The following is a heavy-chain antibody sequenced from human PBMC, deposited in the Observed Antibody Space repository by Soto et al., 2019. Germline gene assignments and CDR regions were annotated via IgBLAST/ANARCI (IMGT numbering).Heavy chain of an antibody. CDR2: IYYSGST. Sequence: SETLSLTCTVSGGSISSYYWSWIRQPPGKGLEWIGYIYYSGSTNYNPSLKSRVTISVDTSKNQFSLKLSSVTAADTAVYYCARRGAIVVVVAATGRWFDPWGQGTLVTVSS. D-gene: IGHD2-15*01. J-gene: IGHJ5*02. CDR3: ARRGAIVVVVAATGRWFDP. V-gene: IGHV4-59*01. CDR1: GGSISSYY.